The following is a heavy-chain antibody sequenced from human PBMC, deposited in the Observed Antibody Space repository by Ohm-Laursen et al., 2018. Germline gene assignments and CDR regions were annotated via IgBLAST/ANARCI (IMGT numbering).Heavy chain of an antibody. Sequence: ESLRISCKGSGYSFTSYWIGWVRQMPGKGLEWMGIIYPSDSDTRYSPSFQGQVTMSADKSISTAYLQWNSLKASDTAMYYCAVPSGFQSYDSSGYYYWGQGTPVTVSS. V-gene: IGHV5-51*01. J-gene: IGHJ4*02. CDR2: IYPSDSDT. CDR3: AVPSGFQSYDSSGYYY. D-gene: IGHD3-22*01. CDR1: GYSFTSYW.